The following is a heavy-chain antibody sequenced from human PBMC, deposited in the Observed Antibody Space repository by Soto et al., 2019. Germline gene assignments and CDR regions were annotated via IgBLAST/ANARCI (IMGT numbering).Heavy chain of an antibody. CDR1: GFTFSNYA. V-gene: IGHV3-23*01. CDR3: AKDGDTNIVGNYFDY. CDR2: ISGSGGFT. J-gene: IGHJ4*02. D-gene: IGHD5-12*01. Sequence: EVQLLESGGGLVQPGGSLRLSCAASGFTFSNYAMNWVRQAPGKGLEWVSAISGSGGFTYYADSVKGRFTISRDNSKNTLFLQMKSLRAEDTAVFYCAKDGDTNIVGNYFDYWGQGTLVTVSS.